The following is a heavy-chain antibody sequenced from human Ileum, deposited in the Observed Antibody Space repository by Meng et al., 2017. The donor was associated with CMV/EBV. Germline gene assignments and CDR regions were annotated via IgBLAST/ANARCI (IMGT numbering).Heavy chain of an antibody. CDR1: GGSLTSYY. V-gene: IGHV4-4*07. Sequence: QLRESGPRLLQPSDTLSLTCTVTGGSLTSYYWTWIRQPAGKGLEWIGRIHPTGTTDDNPSLRSRVSMSLDKSKNQFSLKLTSVTAADTAVYYCARAAARGVPVDLWGQGTLVTVSS. CDR2: IHPTGTT. J-gene: IGHJ5*02. D-gene: IGHD3-10*01. CDR3: ARAAARGVPVDL.